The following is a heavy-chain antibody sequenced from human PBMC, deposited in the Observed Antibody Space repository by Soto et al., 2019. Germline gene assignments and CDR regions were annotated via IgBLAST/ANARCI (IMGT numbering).Heavy chain of an antibody. J-gene: IGHJ6*03. CDR1: GGSISSYY. Sequence: SETLSLTCTVSGGSISSYYWSWIRQPPGKGLEWIGYIYYSGSTNYNPPLKSRVTISVDTSKNQFSLKLSSVTAADTAVYYCARKERDRRYYGSGMGSYYYYMDVWGKGTTVTVSS. CDR3: ARKERDRRYYGSGMGSYYYYMDV. V-gene: IGHV4-59*12. D-gene: IGHD3-10*01. CDR2: IYYSGST.